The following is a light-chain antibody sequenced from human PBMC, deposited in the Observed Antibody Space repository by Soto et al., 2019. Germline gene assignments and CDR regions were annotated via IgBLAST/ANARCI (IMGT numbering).Light chain of an antibody. J-gene: IGKJ1*01. V-gene: IGKV1-6*01. CDR1: QGITGD. CDR2: ATS. Sequence: AIQMTHSPSSLSASLGDRVTIACRASQGITGDLGWYQQKQGKAPKLLISATSTLQSGVPSRFSGPGSGTSLTLTAISLQPEDFATYYCIQDFISQPTVGQGPKVDIK. CDR3: IQDFISQPT.